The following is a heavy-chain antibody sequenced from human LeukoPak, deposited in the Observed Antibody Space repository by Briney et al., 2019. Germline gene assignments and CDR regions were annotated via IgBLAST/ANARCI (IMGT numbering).Heavy chain of an antibody. CDR2: ISGSGAST. Sequence: PGGYLRLSCAASGFTFSTYAMSWVRLAAGKGLEWVSGISGSGASTYYADSVMGRFTSSRDNSNNSLYVQMISLRVEDTAVYYCAKSGGLSGSGRLAMDVWGQGTTVTVSS. J-gene: IGHJ6*02. V-gene: IGHV3-23*01. CDR1: GFTFSTYA. D-gene: IGHD3-10*01. CDR3: AKSGGLSGSGRLAMDV.